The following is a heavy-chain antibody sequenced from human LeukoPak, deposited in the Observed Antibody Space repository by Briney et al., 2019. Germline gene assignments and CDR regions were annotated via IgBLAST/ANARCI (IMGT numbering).Heavy chain of an antibody. CDR3: ARAHHYYDSSGYHYYYYGMDV. CDR2: TNPNSGGT. Sequence: AASVTVSCKASGYTLTGYYMHWVRQAPGQGLEWMGWTNPNSGGTNYAQKFQGWVTMTRDTSISTAYMELSRLRSDDTAVYYCARAHHYYDSSGYHYYYYGMDVWGQGTTVTVSS. D-gene: IGHD3-22*01. CDR1: GYTLTGYY. J-gene: IGHJ6*02. V-gene: IGHV1-2*04.